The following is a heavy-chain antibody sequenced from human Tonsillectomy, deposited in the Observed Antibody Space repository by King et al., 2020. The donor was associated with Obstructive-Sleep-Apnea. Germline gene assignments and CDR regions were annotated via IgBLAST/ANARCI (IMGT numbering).Heavy chain of an antibody. Sequence: VQLVESGGGLVQPGGSLRLSCAASGFTFSSYAMSWVRQAPGKGLEWVSAISGSGGSTYYADSVKGRFTISRDNSKKTLYLQMNSLRAEDTAVYYCAKDRGYSYGFASYYYGMDVWGQGTTVTVSS. D-gene: IGHD5-18*01. CDR3: AKDRGYSYGFASYYYGMDV. V-gene: IGHV3-23*04. CDR1: GFTFSSYA. J-gene: IGHJ6*02. CDR2: ISGSGGST.